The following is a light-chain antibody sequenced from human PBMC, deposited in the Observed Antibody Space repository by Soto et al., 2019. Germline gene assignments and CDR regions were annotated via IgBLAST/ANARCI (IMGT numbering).Light chain of an antibody. CDR3: QQYNDWPLYT. Sequence: EIVMTQSPATLSVSPGERATLSCRASQSVSSNLAWYQQKPGQAPRLLIYGASTRATGIPARVSGSGSGTEFTLTVSSLQSEDFAIYYCQQYNDWPLYTFCQGTKLEIK. J-gene: IGKJ2*01. V-gene: IGKV3-15*01. CDR1: QSVSSN. CDR2: GAS.